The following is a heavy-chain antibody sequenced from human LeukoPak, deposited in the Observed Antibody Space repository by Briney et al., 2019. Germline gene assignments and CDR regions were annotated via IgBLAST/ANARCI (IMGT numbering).Heavy chain of an antibody. Sequence: GEPLNISCKSSGYSFTSYWIGWVRQMPGKGLEWMGIIYPGDSDTRYSPPFQGQVTISADKSIPTAYLPWTSLKASDTPLYPSARLNRNCSSTIRREDWFDPCGEGTLVTVSS. CDR3: ARLNRNCSSTIRREDWFDP. D-gene: IGHD2-2*01. CDR2: IYPGDSDT. J-gene: IGHJ5*02. CDR1: GYSFTSYW. V-gene: IGHV5-51*01.